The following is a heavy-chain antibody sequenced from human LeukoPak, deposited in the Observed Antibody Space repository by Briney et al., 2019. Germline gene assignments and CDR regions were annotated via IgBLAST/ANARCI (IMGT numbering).Heavy chain of an antibody. D-gene: IGHD4-17*01. CDR2: ISSSRTTT. J-gene: IGHJ6*02. Sequence: PGGSLRLSCAASGVTFSTYSMNWVRQAPGKGLEWVSYISSSRTTTFYTDSVKGRFTISRDNAKNSLYLQMNSLRVEDTAVYYCARGPYGDYDSYYGVDVWGQGTTVTVS. CDR1: GVTFSTYS. V-gene: IGHV3-48*01. CDR3: ARGPYGDYDSYYGVDV.